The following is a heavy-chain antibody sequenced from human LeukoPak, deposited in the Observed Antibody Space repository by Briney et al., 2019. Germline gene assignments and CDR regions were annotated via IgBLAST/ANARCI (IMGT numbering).Heavy chain of an antibody. CDR2: ISGDGVSP. J-gene: IGHJ4*02. Sequence: GGSLRLSCSASGFTFNNYALTWVRQTPGKGLECVSAISGDGVSPYYADSVRGRFTISRDNSKNTLYLQMNSLRVEDTAVYYCATSGNYNRYYFDCWGQGTLVTVSS. CDR3: ATSGNYNRYYFDC. D-gene: IGHD1-26*01. CDR1: GFTFNNYA. V-gene: IGHV3-23*01.